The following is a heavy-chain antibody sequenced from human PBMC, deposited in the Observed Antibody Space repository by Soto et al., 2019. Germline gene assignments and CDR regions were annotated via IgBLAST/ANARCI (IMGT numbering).Heavy chain of an antibody. CDR1: GFTFTSDS. J-gene: IGHJ4*02. CDR3: ARGAALAGKLDL. V-gene: IGHV3-21*06. D-gene: IGHD6-19*01. CDR2: ISSHGRDI. Sequence: GVSLRLSCEASGFTFTSDSMTWVRQAPGKGLEWVSSISSHGRDIFYADSVKGRFTISRDNAKDSLHLQMNSLTGEDSAVYYCARGAALAGKLDLWGQGTLVTVSS.